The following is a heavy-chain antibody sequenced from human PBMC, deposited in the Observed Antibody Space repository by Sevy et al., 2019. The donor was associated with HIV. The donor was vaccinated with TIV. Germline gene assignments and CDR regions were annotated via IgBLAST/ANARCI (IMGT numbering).Heavy chain of an antibody. D-gene: IGHD5-12*01. CDR2: INPNRGGT. CDR1: GYTFTGYY. Sequence: ASVKVSCKASGYTFTGYYMHWVRQAPGQGLEWMGWINPNRGGTNYAQKFQGWVTMTRDTSISEAYMELNRLRSGDTAVYYWARGGVGLRLNYYYYGMDVWGQGTTVTVSS. J-gene: IGHJ6*02. CDR3: ARGGVGLRLNYYYYGMDV. V-gene: IGHV1-2*04.